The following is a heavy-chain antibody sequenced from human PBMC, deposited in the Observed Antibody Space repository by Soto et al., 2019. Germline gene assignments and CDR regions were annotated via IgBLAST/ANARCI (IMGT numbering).Heavy chain of an antibody. Sequence: GGSLRLSCAASGFTFSSYSMNWVRQAPGKGLEWVSYISSSSSTIYYADSVKGRFTISRDNAKNSLYLQMNSLRAEDTAVYYCAVHDYGDYGGVRYFDYWGQGTLVTVSS. CDR3: AVHDYGDYGGVRYFDY. CDR1: GFTFSSYS. V-gene: IGHV3-48*01. CDR2: ISSSSSTI. D-gene: IGHD4-17*01. J-gene: IGHJ4*02.